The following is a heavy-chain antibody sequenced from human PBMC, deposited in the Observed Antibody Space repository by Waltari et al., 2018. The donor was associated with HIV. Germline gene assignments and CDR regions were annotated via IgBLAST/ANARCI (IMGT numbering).Heavy chain of an antibody. CDR1: GGSISSGSYY. CDR2: IYTSGRT. Sequence: QVQLQESGPGLVKPSQTLSLTCTVSGGSISSGSYYWSWIRQPAGKGPEWIGRIYTSGRTNYNPSLKSRVTISVDTSKNQFSLKLSSVTAADTAVYYCARGVGYCSSTSCYDPYYYGMDVWGQGTTVTVSS. J-gene: IGHJ6*02. D-gene: IGHD2-2*01. V-gene: IGHV4-61*02. CDR3: ARGVGYCSSTSCYDPYYYGMDV.